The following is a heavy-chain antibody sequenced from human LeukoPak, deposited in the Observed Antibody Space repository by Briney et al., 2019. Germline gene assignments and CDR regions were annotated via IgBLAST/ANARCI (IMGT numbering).Heavy chain of an antibody. CDR1: GFTFSSYG. Sequence: PGGSLRLSCAASGFTFSSYGMHWVRQAPGKGLEWVAFIRYDGSNKCYADSVKGRFTISRDNSKNTLYLQMNSLRAEDTAVYYCAKALHEGRGAYPIYYFDYWGQGTLVTVSS. V-gene: IGHV3-30*02. J-gene: IGHJ4*02. CDR2: IRYDGSNK. CDR3: AKALHEGRGAYPIYYFDY. D-gene: IGHD3-10*01.